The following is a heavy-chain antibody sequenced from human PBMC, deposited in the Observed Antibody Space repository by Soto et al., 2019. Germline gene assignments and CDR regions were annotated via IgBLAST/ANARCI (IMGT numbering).Heavy chain of an antibody. CDR1: GFTFSSYG. V-gene: IGHV3-30*18. CDR3: AKDWPAFGIVGATTRAAEGY. Sequence: QVQLVESGGGVVQPGRSLRLSCAASGFTFSSYGMHWVRQAPGKGLEWVAVISYDGSNKYYADSVKGRFTISRDNSKNTLYLQMNSLRAEDTAVYYCAKDWPAFGIVGATTRAAEGYWGQGTLVTVSS. D-gene: IGHD1-26*01. CDR2: ISYDGSNK. J-gene: IGHJ4*02.